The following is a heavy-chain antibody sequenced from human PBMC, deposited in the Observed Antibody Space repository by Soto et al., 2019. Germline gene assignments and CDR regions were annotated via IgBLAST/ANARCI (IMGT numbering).Heavy chain of an antibody. D-gene: IGHD3-22*01. Sequence: ASVKVSCKASGYAFTSYDINWVRQATGQGLEWMGWMNPNSGNTGYAQKFQGRVTMTRSTSISTAYMELSSLRSEDTAVYYCARGGYYYDSSAYYRPFDYWGQGTLVTVSS. J-gene: IGHJ4*02. CDR2: MNPNSGNT. CDR3: ARGGYYYDSSAYYRPFDY. CDR1: GYAFTSYD. V-gene: IGHV1-8*01.